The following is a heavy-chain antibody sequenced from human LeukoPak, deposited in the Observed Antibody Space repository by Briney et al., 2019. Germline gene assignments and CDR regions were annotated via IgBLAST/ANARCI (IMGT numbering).Heavy chain of an antibody. Sequence: GGSLRLSCAASGFTFSSYSMNWVRQAPGKGLEWVSSISSSSSYIYYADSVKGRFTISRDNAKNSLYLQVNSLRAEDTAVYYCARDRDDWNSLADAFDIWGQGTMVTVSS. V-gene: IGHV3-21*01. CDR1: GFTFSSYS. CDR2: ISSSSSYI. D-gene: IGHD1-7*01. CDR3: ARDRDDWNSLADAFDI. J-gene: IGHJ3*02.